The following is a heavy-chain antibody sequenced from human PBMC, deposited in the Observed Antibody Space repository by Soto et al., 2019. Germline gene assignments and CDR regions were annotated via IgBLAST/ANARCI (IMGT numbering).Heavy chain of an antibody. CDR3: ATRLGDFSSGYLYCYGMEF. CDR2: FDPEYGET. V-gene: IGHV1-24*01. CDR1: GYTLTELS. Sequence: ASVKVSCKVSGYTLTELSIHWVRQTPLKGLEWMVGFDPEYGETIYAQKFQGRVTMTEDTSTETAYMWLISLRSEDTAVYYCATRLGDFSSGYLYCYGMEFWAQGTTVTVSS. J-gene: IGHJ6*02. D-gene: IGHD3-3*01.